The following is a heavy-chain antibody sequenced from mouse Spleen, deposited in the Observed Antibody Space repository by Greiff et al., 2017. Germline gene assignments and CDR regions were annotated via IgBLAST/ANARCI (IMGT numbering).Heavy chain of an antibody. Sequence: QVQLKESGAELVKPGASVKISCKASGYAFSSYWMNWVKQRPGKGLEWIGQIYPGDGDTNYNGKFKGKATLTADKSSSTAYMQLSSLTSEDSAVYFCARYMNYGSCAFAYWGQGTLVTVSA. CDR2: IYPGDGDT. CDR1: GYAFSSYW. CDR3: ARYMNYGSCAFAY. J-gene: IGHJ3*01. D-gene: IGHD1-1*01. V-gene: IGHV1-80*01.